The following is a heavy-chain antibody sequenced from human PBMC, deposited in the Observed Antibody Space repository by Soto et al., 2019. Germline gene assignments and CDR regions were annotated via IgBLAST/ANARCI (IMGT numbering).Heavy chain of an antibody. V-gene: IGHV4-39*01. CDR1: GDSVTSDIHY. Sequence: SETLSLTCTVSGDSVTSDIHYWGWIRQPPGKGLESIANIYYDGNTYYNPSLKGRVTISLDTSKNQFSLRLNSVTAADTAVYYCARQREVRYFDWAYFDYWGQGTLVTVSS. J-gene: IGHJ4*02. CDR2: IYYDGNT. CDR3: ARQREVRYFDWAYFDY. D-gene: IGHD3-9*01.